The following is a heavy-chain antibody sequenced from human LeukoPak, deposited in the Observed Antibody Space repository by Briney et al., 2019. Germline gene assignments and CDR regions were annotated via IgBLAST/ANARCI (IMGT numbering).Heavy chain of an antibody. CDR1: GFTFSSYS. CDR3: ARDRITGSGGNAFDI. D-gene: IGHD1-20*01. Sequence: GGSLRLSCAASGFTFSSYSMNWVRQAPGKGLEWVSSISSSSSYIYYADSVKGRFTISRDNAKNSLYLQMNSLRAEDTAVYYCARDRITGSGGNAFDIWGQGTMVTVSS. CDR2: ISSSSSYI. J-gene: IGHJ3*02. V-gene: IGHV3-21*01.